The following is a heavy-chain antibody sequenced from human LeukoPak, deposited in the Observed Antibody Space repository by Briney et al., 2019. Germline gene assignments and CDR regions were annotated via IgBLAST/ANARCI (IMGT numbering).Heavy chain of an antibody. J-gene: IGHJ4*02. D-gene: IGHD6-19*01. CDR3: ARADSSGWYWYFDY. CDR1: GGSISSYY. V-gene: IGHV4-59*01. CDR2: IYYSGST. Sequence: SETRSLTCTVSGGSISSYYWSWIRQPPGKGLEWIGYIYYSGSTNYNPSLKSRVSISVDTSKNQFSLKLSSVTAADTAVYYCARADSSGWYWYFDYWGQGTLVTVSS.